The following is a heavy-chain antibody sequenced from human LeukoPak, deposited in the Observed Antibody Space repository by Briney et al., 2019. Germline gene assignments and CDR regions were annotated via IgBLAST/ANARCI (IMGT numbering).Heavy chain of an antibody. CDR3: ARPSPHSGTYYFDY. D-gene: IGHD1-26*01. CDR2: VYYTGST. J-gene: IGHJ4*02. V-gene: IGHV4-39*01. CDR1: GDSISGSSYY. Sequence: SETLSLTCTVSGDSISGSSYYWGCIRQPPGKNLECIGSVYYTGSTYYNPSLKSRVTISVDTSKNQFSLNLSSVTAADTAVYYCARPSPHSGTYYFDYWGQGALVTVSS.